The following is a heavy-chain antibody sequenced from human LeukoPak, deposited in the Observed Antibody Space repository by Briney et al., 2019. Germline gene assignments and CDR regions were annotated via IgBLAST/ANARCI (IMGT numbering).Heavy chain of an antibody. CDR2: INGDGRST. J-gene: IGHJ4*02. D-gene: IGHD1-26*01. V-gene: IGHV3-64*04. CDR1: GFTFSSYT. CDR3: AKQGDSGSYYPYYFDY. Sequence: GGSLRLSCSASGFTFSSYTMYWVRQAPGKGLEFLSVINGDGRSTYYADSVKGRFTISRDNSKNTLYLQMNSLRAEDTAVYYCAKQGDSGSYYPYYFDYWGQGTLVTVSS.